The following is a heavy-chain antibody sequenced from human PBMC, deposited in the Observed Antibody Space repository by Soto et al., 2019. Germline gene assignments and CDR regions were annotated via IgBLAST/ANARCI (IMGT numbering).Heavy chain of an antibody. V-gene: IGHV4-34*01. J-gene: IGHJ4*02. CDR1: GGSFSGYY. CDR2: INQSGST. Sequence: QVQLQQWGAGLLKPSETLSLTCAVYGGSFSGYYWSWIRQPPGKGLEWIGEINQSGSTNYNPSLKSRVTISVDTSKNQFSLKLSSVTAADTAVYYCARGRVDYYGSGSYYNGFDYWGQGTLVTVSS. D-gene: IGHD3-10*01. CDR3: ARGRVDYYGSGSYYNGFDY.